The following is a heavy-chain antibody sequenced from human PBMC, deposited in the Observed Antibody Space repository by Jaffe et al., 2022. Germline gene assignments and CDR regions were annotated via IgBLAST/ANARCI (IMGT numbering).Heavy chain of an antibody. CDR1: GFTSSDYW. J-gene: IGHJ4*02. D-gene: IGHD6-13*01. V-gene: IGHV3-7*01. Sequence: EVQLVESGGDLVQPGGSLRLACAVSGFTSSDYWMDWVRQAPGKGLEWVGNIKYDGSARHYADSVKGRFTISRDSAKNSVYLEMNSLRAEDTAVYYCARDHSGTNGLDYWGQGTLVTVSS. CDR3: ARDHSGTNGLDY. CDR2: IKYDGSAR.